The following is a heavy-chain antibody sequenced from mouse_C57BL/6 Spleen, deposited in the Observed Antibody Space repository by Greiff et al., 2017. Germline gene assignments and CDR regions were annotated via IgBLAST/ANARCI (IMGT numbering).Heavy chain of an antibody. CDR1: GYTFTSYW. Sequence: QVQLQQPGAELVRPGSSVKLSCKASGYTFTSYWMDWVKQRPGQGLEWIGNIYPSDSETHYNQKFKDKATLTVDKSSSTAYMQRSSLTSEDSAVYYCAREVSDAFDYWGQGTTLTVSS. CDR2: IYPSDSET. CDR3: AREVSDAFDY. J-gene: IGHJ2*01. V-gene: IGHV1-61*01. D-gene: IGHD6-2*01.